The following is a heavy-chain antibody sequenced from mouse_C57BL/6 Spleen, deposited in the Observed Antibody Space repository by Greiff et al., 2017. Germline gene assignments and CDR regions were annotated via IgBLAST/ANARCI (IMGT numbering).Heavy chain of an antibody. V-gene: IGHV1-69*01. CDR1: GYTFTSYW. Sequence: QVQLQQPGAELVMPGASVKLSCKASGYTFTSYWMHWVKQRPGQGLEWIGEIDPSDSYTNYNQKFKGKSTLTVDKSSSTAYMQLSSLTSEDSAVYYWARVPCYGSSYGDAMDYWGQGTSVTVSS. J-gene: IGHJ4*01. D-gene: IGHD1-1*01. CDR2: IDPSDSYT. CDR3: ARVPCYGSSYGDAMDY.